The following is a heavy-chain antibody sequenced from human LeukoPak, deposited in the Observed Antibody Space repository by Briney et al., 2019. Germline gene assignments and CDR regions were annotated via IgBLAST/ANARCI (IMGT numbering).Heavy chain of an antibody. D-gene: IGHD3-9*01. J-gene: IGHJ6*02. V-gene: IGHV1-8*01. CDR1: GYTFTSYD. Sequence: GASVKVSCKASGYTFTSYDINWVRQATGQGLEWMGWMNPNSGNTGYAQKFQGRVTMTRNTSISTAYMELSSLRSEDTAVYYCARVDDDILTGYYKDGMDVWGQGTTVTVSS. CDR3: ARVDDDILTGYYKDGMDV. CDR2: MNPNSGNT.